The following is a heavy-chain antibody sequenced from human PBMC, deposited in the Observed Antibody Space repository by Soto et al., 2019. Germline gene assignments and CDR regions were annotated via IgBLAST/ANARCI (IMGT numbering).Heavy chain of an antibody. V-gene: IGHV4-61*01. CDR2: IYYSGST. CDR3: ARAKDYYGSGSYRGVNWFDP. CDR1: GGSVSSGSYY. D-gene: IGHD3-10*01. J-gene: IGHJ5*02. Sequence: SETLSLTCTVSGGSVSSGSYYWSWIRQPPGKGLEWIGYIYYSGSTNYNPSLKSRVTISVDRSKNQFSLKLSSVTAADTAVYYCARAKDYYGSGSYRGVNWFDPWGQGTLVTVSS.